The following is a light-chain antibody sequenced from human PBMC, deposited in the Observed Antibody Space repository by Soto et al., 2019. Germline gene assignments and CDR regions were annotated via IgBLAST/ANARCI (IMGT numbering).Light chain of an antibody. CDR3: SSYTSSSIVV. J-gene: IGLJ2*01. V-gene: IGLV2-14*01. CDR2: DVS. Sequence: QSALTPPASVSGSPGQSLTISCTGTSSDVGGYNYVSWYQQHPGKAPKLMIYDVSNRPSGVSNRFSGSKSGNTASLTISGLQAEDEADYYCSSYTSSSIVVFGGGTKLTVL. CDR1: SSDVGGYNY.